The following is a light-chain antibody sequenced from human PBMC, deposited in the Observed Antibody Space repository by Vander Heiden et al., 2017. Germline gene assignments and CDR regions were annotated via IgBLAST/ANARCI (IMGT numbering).Light chain of an antibody. CDR2: RNN. CDR1: SSNIGSNY. V-gene: IGLV1-47*01. Sequence: QSVLTQPPSASGTPGQRVTISCSGSSSNIGSNYVYWYQQLPGTAPKLLIYRNNQRPSGVPDRFSGSKSGTSASLAISGLRSEDEADYYCAAWDDSLSAHVFGTGTKVKVL. J-gene: IGLJ1*01. CDR3: AAWDDSLSAHV.